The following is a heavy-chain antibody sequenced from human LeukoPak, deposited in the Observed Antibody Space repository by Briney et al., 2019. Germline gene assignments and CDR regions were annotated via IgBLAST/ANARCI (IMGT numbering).Heavy chain of an antibody. CDR3: ARGPYSSNWYVDY. V-gene: IGHV3-48*03. J-gene: IGHJ4*02. CDR1: GFTLTSYE. CDR2: ISRTGNSI. Sequence: PGGSLRLSCAASGFTLTSYEMNWVRLAPGKGLEGISYISRTGNSIYYADSVKGRFTVSRDSAKNSLSLQMNSLRAEDTAVYYCARGPYSSNWYVDYWGQGTLVTVAS. D-gene: IGHD6-13*01.